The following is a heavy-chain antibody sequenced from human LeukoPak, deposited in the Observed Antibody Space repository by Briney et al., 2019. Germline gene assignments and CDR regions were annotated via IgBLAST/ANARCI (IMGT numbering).Heavy chain of an antibody. D-gene: IGHD2-2*01. CDR1: GYSISSGYY. CDR3: ARGDGESTGSFLFDY. Sequence: PSETLSLTCTVSGYSISSGYYWGWIRQPPGKGLEWVSGINWNGGSTGYADSVKGRFTISRDNAKNSLYLQMNSLRAEDTALYHCARGDGESTGSFLFDYWGQGTLVTVSS. CDR2: INWNGGST. J-gene: IGHJ4*02. V-gene: IGHV3-20*01.